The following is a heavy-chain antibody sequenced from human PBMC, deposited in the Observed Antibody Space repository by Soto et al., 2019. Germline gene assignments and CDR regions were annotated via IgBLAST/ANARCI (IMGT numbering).Heavy chain of an antibody. CDR2: IWYDGSNK. CDR1: GFTFSSYG. CDR3: ARNLIAVGPGRARYGMDV. J-gene: IGHJ6*02. D-gene: IGHD6-19*01. V-gene: IGHV3-33*01. Sequence: QVQLVESGGGVVQPGRSLRLSCAASGFTFSSYGMHWVRQAPGKGLEWVAVIWYDGSNKYYADSVKGQFTISRNNSKNTLYLQMNSLRAEATAVYYCARNLIAVGPGRARYGMDVWGQGTTVTVSS.